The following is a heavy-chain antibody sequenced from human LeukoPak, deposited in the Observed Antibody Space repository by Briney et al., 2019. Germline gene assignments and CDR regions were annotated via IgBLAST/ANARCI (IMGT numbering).Heavy chain of an antibody. J-gene: IGHJ5*02. Sequence: SETLSLTCTVSGGSISSRSYYWGWIRQSPGKGLEWTGSVYHSGSTTTNPSHRSRATISVDTSKNQISLRLSAVTAADTAMYYCARQDFKDSLRVSAINWFVPWGQGTLVTVSS. V-gene: IGHV4-39*01. D-gene: IGHD5/OR15-5a*01. CDR2: VYHSGST. CDR3: ARQDFKDSLRVSAINWFVP. CDR1: GGSISSRSYY.